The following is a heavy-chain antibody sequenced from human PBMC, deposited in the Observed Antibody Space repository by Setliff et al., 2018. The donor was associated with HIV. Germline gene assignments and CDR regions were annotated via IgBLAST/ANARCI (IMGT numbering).Heavy chain of an antibody. V-gene: IGHV4-39*01. CDR2: IYSSGST. D-gene: IGHD1-26*01. CDR3: ASGPWSYFGYYMDV. Sequence: SETLSLTCTVYGASISDSNSYWGWIRQPPGKRLEWLGGIYSSGSTSYNPSLSSRLTISEDTSKKQFSLKLSSVTAADTAVYYCASGPWSYFGYYMDVWGKGATVTVSS. CDR1: GASISDSNSY. J-gene: IGHJ6*03.